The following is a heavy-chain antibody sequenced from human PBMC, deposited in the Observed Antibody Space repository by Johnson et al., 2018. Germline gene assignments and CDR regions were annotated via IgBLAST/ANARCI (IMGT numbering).Heavy chain of an antibody. V-gene: IGHV1-46*01. Sequence: VQLVESGAEVKKHGASVNVSCKASGYTFTRYYIHWVRQAPGQGLEWMGIINPSGGSPSYTQKFQGRVTMTRDTSRSTVYMELSSLTSEDTAVYYCAREGIAVALGGFDMWGQGTMVTVSS. CDR3: AREGIAVALGGFDM. D-gene: IGHD6-19*01. J-gene: IGHJ3*02. CDR2: INPSGGSP. CDR1: GYTFTRYY.